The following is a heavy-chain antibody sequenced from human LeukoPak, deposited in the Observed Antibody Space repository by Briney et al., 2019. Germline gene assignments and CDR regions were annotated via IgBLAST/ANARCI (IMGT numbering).Heavy chain of an antibody. D-gene: IGHD5-12*01. CDR2: IYTSGST. CDR3: ARELAGYGKLDY. CDR1: GGSISSGSYF. J-gene: IGHJ4*02. V-gene: IGHV4-61*02. Sequence: PSETLSLTCTVSGGSISSGSYFWSWIRQPAGKGLEWIGRIYTSGSTNYNPSLKSGVTISPDTSKNQFSLKLSSVTAADTAVYYCARELAGYGKLDYWGQGILVTVSS.